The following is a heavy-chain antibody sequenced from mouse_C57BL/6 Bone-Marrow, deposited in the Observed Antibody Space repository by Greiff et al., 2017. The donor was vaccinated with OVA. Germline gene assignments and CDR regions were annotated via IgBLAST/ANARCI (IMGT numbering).Heavy chain of an antibody. J-gene: IGHJ3*01. D-gene: IGHD1-1*01. Sequence: EVQLQQSGPVLVKPGASVKMSCKASGYTFTDYYMNWVKQSHGKSLEWIGVINPYNGGTSYNQKFKGKATLTVDKSSSTAYMELNSLTSEDAAVYYCARILTWFAYWGQGTQVTVSA. CDR1: GYTFTDYY. V-gene: IGHV1-19*01. CDR2: INPYNGGT. CDR3: ARILTWFAY.